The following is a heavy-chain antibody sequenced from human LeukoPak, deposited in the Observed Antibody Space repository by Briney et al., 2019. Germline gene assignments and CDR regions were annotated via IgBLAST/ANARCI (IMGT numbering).Heavy chain of an antibody. V-gene: IGHV4-4*02. CDR3: ARTVTMVRGFDY. D-gene: IGHD3-10*01. CDR1: GGSISSSNW. Sequence: SETLSLTCAVSGGSISSSNWWSWVRPPPGKGLEWIGEIYHSGSTNYNPSLKSRVTISVDKSKNQFSLKLSSVTAADTAVYYCARTVTMVRGFDYWGQGTLVTVSS. CDR2: IYHSGST. J-gene: IGHJ4*02.